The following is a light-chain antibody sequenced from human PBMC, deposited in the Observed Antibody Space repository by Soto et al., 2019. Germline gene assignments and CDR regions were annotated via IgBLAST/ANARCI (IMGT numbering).Light chain of an antibody. CDR2: AAS. J-gene: IGKJ1*01. CDR1: QAIRTA. CDR3: LLDFRYFWA. Sequence: AIQLTQSPASRSASVGDRLPITCLASQAIRTALGWYQQRPGKVPKLLIYAASTMQSGVPSRFSGSGSGTDFTLTISSLQPEDFATYYCLLDFRYFWAFGQGTKVDIK. V-gene: IGKV1-6*01.